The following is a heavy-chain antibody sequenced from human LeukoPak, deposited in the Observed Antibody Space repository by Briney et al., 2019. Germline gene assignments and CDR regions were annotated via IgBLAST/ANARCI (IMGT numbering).Heavy chain of an antibody. CDR1: GFTFSSYW. D-gene: IGHD6-13*01. CDR2: IKQDGSEK. CDR3: ARDAGSGWYRPYHYYYMDV. J-gene: IGHJ6*03. Sequence: GGSLRLSCAASGFTFSSYWMSWVRQAPGKGLEWVANIKQDGSEKYYVDSVKGRFTISRDNTQSSLYLEMNSLRVEDTAVYYCARDAGSGWYRPYHYYYMDVWGKGTTVTISS. V-gene: IGHV3-7*03.